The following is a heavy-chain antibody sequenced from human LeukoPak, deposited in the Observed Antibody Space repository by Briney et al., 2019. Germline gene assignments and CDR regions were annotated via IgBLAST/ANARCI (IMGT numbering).Heavy chain of an antibody. V-gene: IGHV3-23*01. Sequence: GGSLRLSCAASGFTFSSYAMSWVRQAPGKGLEWVSAISGSGGSTYYADSVKGRFTISRDNSKNTLYLQMNSLRAEDTTVYYRVKLYSSGYYFNNWFDPWGQGTLVTVSS. CDR1: GFTFSSYA. CDR3: VKLYSSGYYFNNWFDP. D-gene: IGHD3-22*01. CDR2: ISGSGGST. J-gene: IGHJ5*02.